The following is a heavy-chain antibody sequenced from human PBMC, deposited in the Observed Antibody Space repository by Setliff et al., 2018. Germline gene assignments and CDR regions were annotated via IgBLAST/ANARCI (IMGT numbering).Heavy chain of an antibody. CDR2: MYPGRNT. CDR3: ARDKGDGYGVDAYAGGGFDI. D-gene: IGHD4-17*01. CDR1: GYSISSGHY. Sequence: SETLSLTCDVSGYSISSGHYWGWIRQPPGKGLAWIGSMYPGRNTYYNPSLKSRVTMSVDTSKRQFSLKLNSVTAADTAVYYCARDKGDGYGVDAYAGGGFDIWGQGTMVTVSS. J-gene: IGHJ3*02. V-gene: IGHV4-38-2*02.